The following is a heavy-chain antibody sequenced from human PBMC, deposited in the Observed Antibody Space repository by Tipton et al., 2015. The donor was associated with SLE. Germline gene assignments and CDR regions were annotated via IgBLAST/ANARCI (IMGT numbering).Heavy chain of an antibody. Sequence: TLSLTCTVSGGSISSRSYDWGWIRQPPGKGLEWIGYIYYSGSTNYNPSLKSRVTISVDTSKNQFSLKLSSVTAADTAVYYCARVAYYDILTGYPDAFDIWGQETMVTVSS. CDR3: ARVAYYDILTGYPDAFDI. CDR2: IYYSGST. D-gene: IGHD3-9*01. CDR1: GGSISSRSYD. J-gene: IGHJ3*02. V-gene: IGHV4-61*05.